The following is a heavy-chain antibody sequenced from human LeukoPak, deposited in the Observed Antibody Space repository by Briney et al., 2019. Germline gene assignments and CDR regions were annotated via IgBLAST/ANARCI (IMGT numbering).Heavy chain of an antibody. CDR2: IYYSGST. Sequence: SETLSLTCTVSGGSISSYYWSWIRQPPGKGLEWIGYIYYSGSTNYNPSLKSRVTISVDTSKNQFSLKLSSATAADTAVYYCARLSGYSYGYGDYWGQGTLVTVSS. J-gene: IGHJ4*02. CDR1: GGSISSYY. CDR3: ARLSGYSYGYGDY. D-gene: IGHD5-18*01. V-gene: IGHV4-59*08.